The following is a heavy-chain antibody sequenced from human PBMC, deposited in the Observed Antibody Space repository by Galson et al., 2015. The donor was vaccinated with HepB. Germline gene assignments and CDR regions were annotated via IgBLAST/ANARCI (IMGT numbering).Heavy chain of an antibody. D-gene: IGHD3-10*01. CDR3: ARVRGVRGTITYYYYGMDV. CDR1: GFSFSSYW. V-gene: IGHV3-7*01. J-gene: IGHJ6*02. CDR2: IKQDGSEK. Sequence: SLRLSCAASGFSFSSYWMTWVRQAPGKGLEWVANIKQDGSEKFYGDSVRGRFTISRDNAKNSLFLQMDSLRAEDTAVFYCARVRGVRGTITYYYYGMDVWGQGTTVTASS.